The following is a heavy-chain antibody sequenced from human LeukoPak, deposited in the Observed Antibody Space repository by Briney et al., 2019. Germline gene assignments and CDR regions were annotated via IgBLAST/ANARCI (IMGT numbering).Heavy chain of an antibody. V-gene: IGHV4-4*07. D-gene: IGHD3-10*01. J-gene: IGHJ6*02. CDR1: GGSISSYY. Sequence: SETLCLTCTASGGSISSYYWSWIRQPAGKGLEWIGRIYTSGSTNYNPSLKSRVTMSVDTSKNQFSLKLSSVTAADTAVYYCARDGGSTMVRGDPYYYYGMDVWGQGTTVTVSS. CDR3: ARDGGSTMVRGDPYYYYGMDV. CDR2: IYTSGST.